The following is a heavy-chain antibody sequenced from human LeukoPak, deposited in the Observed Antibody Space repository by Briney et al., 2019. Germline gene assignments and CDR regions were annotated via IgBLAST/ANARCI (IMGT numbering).Heavy chain of an antibody. D-gene: IGHD6-19*01. CDR2: IYYSGST. CDR1: GGSISSSSYY. V-gene: IGHV4-39*01. CDR3: ASEEPPSSGWYWEVAQNYNWFDP. J-gene: IGHJ5*02. Sequence: PSETLSLTCTVSGGSISSSSYYWGWIRQPPGKGLEWIGSIYYSGSTYYNPSLKSRVTISVDTSKNQFSLKLSSVTAADTAVYYCASEEPPSSGWYWEVAQNYNWFDPWGQGTLVTVSS.